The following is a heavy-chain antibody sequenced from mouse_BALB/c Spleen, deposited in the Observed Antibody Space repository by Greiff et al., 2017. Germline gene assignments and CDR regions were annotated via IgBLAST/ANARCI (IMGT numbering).Heavy chain of an antibody. D-gene: IGHD1-1*01. CDR3: ARERYYGNSYYFDD. J-gene: IGHJ2*01. V-gene: IGHV5-6-5*01. CDR2: ISSGGST. Sequence: EVQLVESGGGLVKPGGSLKLSCAASGFTFSSYAMSWVRQTPEKRLEWVASISSGGSTYYPDSVKGRFTISRDNARNILYLQMSSLRSEDTAMYYCARERYYGNSYYFDDWGQGTTLTVSS. CDR1: GFTFSSYA.